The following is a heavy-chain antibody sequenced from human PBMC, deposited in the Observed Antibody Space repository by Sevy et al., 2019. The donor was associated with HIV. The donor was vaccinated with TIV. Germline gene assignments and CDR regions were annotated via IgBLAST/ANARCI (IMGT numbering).Heavy chain of an antibody. D-gene: IGHD3-10*01. CDR3: TTLTSMVRNYYYYYGMDV. V-gene: IGHV3-15*01. CDR2: IKSKTDGGTT. Sequence: GSLRLSCAASGFTFSNAWMSWVRQAPGKGLEWVGRIKSKTDGGTTDYAAPVKGRFTISRDDSKNTLYLQMNSLKTEDTAVYYCTTLTSMVRNYYYYYGMDVWGQGTTVTVSS. CDR1: GFTFSNAW. J-gene: IGHJ6*02.